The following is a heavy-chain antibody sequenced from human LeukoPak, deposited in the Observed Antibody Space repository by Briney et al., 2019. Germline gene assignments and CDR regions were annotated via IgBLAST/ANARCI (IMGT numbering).Heavy chain of an antibody. D-gene: IGHD3-22*01. J-gene: IGHJ4*02. V-gene: IGHV3-53*01. CDR3: AKSNYYDSSATFDY. Sequence: GGSLRLSCAASGVIVSDHYMSWVRQAPGKGLEWVSVIYSGGSTYYAESVKGRFTISRDNSKNTVYLQMNSLRAEDTAVYYCAKSNYYDSSATFDYWGQGTQVNVSS. CDR1: GVIVSDHY. CDR2: IYSGGST.